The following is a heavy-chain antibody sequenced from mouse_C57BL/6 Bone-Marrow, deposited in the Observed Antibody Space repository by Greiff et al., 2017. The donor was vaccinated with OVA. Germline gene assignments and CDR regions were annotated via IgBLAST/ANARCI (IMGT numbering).Heavy chain of an antibody. Sequence: EVQLQESGPGLVKPSQSLSLTCSVTGYSITSGYYWNWIRQPPGNKLEWMGYISYDGSNNYNPSLPNRTSITRDTSNNQMFLKLNSETTEDTAASYGARDYDGSGLDYWGQGTTLTVSS. CDR2: ISYDGSN. CDR3: ARDYDGSGLDY. V-gene: IGHV3-6*01. D-gene: IGHD2-12*01. CDR1: GYSITSGYY. J-gene: IGHJ2*01.